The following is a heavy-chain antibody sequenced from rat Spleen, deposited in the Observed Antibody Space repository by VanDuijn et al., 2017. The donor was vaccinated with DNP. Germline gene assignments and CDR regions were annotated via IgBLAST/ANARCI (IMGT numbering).Heavy chain of an antibody. CDR3: ARLRFTRLDSYWYFDF. CDR2: ISYSGST. Sequence: EVQLQESGPGLVKPSQSLSLTCSVTGYSISSNYWGWIRKFPGNKMEWMGYISYSGSTSYNPSLKSRGSITRNTSKNQFFLQLNSVTPEDTATYYCARLRFTRLDSYWYFDFWGPGTMVTVSS. D-gene: IGHD1-4*01. CDR1: GYSISSNY. J-gene: IGHJ1*01. V-gene: IGHV3-1*01.